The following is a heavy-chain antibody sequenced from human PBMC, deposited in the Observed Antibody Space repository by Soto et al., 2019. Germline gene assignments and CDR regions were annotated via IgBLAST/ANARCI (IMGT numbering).Heavy chain of an antibody. D-gene: IGHD2-2*01. Sequence: PGGSLRLSCAASGFTFSDYYMSWIRQAPGKGLEWVSYISSGGNTIYYADSVKGRFTISRDNAKNSLYLQMNSLRADDTAVYYCARVWSPIVVVPALSPWGQGTLVTVSS. CDR1: GFTFSDYY. V-gene: IGHV3-11*01. J-gene: IGHJ5*02. CDR2: ISSGGNTI. CDR3: ARVWSPIVVVPALSP.